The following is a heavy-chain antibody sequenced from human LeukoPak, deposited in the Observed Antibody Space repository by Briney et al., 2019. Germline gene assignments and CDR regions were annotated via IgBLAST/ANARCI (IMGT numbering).Heavy chain of an antibody. Sequence: GASLQISCKGSGSIFTSYWIGWVRQLPGKGLEWMGIIYPGDSDTRYSPSFQGQVTISADKSISTAYLQWSSLKASDTAMYYCARRVGTQYYFDYWGQGTLVTVSS. V-gene: IGHV5-51*01. CDR2: IYPGDSDT. J-gene: IGHJ4*02. CDR3: ARRVGTQYYFDY. CDR1: GSIFTSYW. D-gene: IGHD7-27*01.